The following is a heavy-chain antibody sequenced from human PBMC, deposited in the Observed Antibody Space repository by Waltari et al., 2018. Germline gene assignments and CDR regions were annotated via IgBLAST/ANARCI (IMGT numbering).Heavy chain of an antibody. J-gene: IGHJ2*01. CDR2: IYHSGST. CDR1: GGSISSSNW. D-gene: IGHD5-12*01. V-gene: IGHV4-4*02. Sequence: QVQLQESGPGLVKPSGTLSLTCAVSGGSISSSNWWSWVRQPPGKGLEWIGEIYHSGSTNYNPSLKSRVTISVDKSKNQFSLKLSSVTAADTAVYYCARDGATDIVATITWGASPYFDLWGRGTLVTVSS. CDR3: ARDGATDIVATITWGASPYFDL.